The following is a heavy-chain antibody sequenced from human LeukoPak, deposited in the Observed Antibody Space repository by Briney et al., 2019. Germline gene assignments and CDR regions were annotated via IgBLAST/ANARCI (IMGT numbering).Heavy chain of an antibody. CDR3: ARGNNYYFYYMDV. J-gene: IGHJ6*03. CDR2: IYTSGTT. V-gene: IGHV4-4*07. Sequence: SETLSLTCAVSGGSISSYYWSWIRQPAGKGLEWIGRIYTSGTTNYNPSLKSRVTMSVDTSKNQFSLNLNSVTAADTAVYYCARGNNYYFYYMDVWGKGATVTVSS. CDR1: GGSISSYY.